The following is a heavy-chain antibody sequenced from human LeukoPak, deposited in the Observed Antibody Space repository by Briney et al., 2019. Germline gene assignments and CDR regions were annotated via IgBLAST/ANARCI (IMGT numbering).Heavy chain of an antibody. CDR1: GFTFDDYG. CDR2: IDWNGSST. CDR3: ARDADYYFDQ. J-gene: IGHJ4*02. V-gene: IGHV3-20*04. Sequence: GGSLRLSCAASGFTFDDYGMSWVRQAPGKGLEWVSSIDWNGSSTGYADSVKGRFTISRDDAKISLYLQMNSLRAEDTALYYCARDADYYFDQWGQGTLVTVSS.